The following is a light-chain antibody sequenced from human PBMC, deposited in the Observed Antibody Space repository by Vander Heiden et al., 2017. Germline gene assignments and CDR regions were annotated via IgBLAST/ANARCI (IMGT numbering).Light chain of an antibody. J-gene: IGLJ1*01. CDR1: SSNLGKND. CDR3: GTGDGSLSAYV. CDR2: DNN. Sequence: QSVSTQPPSAAAAPGQKVTTSCSGRSSNLGKNDGPWYQQHPGTDAKLLIYDNNRRPSGIPDQFSGSRSGTSATLGVTGIRTGNEAGYYCGTGDGSLSAYVFGTGTKVTVL. V-gene: IGLV1-51*01.